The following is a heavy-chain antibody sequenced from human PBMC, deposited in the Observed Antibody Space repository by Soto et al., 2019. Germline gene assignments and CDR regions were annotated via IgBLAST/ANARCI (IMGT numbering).Heavy chain of an antibody. CDR2: ISWNSGSI. Sequence: EVQLVESGGGLVQPGRSLRLSCAASGFTFDDYAMHWVRQAPGKGLEWVSGISWNSGSIGYADSVKGRFTISRDNAKNSLYLQRNRLRVEDRALYYWEKVGQLVSFDYGGKGPLVTVSS. CDR3: EKVGQLVSFDY. D-gene: IGHD6-6*01. V-gene: IGHV3-9*01. J-gene: IGHJ4*02. CDR1: GFTFDDYA.